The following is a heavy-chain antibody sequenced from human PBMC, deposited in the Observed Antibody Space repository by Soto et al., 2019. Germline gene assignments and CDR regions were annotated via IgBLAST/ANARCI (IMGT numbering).Heavy chain of an antibody. CDR1: GFSLSTGGER. Sequence: QITLKESGPTLVKPTQTLTLTCTFSGFSLSTGGERVGWIRQSPGKALGWVALIHWNDDKRYGPSLESRLPTTKDSSRKQGGLTLTSMDPVETATYFCARSRGYGSGNFYFDSWGQGTLVSVSS. V-gene: IGHV2-5*01. CDR2: IHWNDDK. J-gene: IGHJ4*02. D-gene: IGHD3-10*01. CDR3: ARSRGYGSGNFYFDS.